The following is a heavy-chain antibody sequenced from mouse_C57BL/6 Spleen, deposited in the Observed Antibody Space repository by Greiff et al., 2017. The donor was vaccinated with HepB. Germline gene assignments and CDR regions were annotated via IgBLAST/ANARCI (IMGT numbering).Heavy chain of an antibody. CDR1: GYTFTSYW. D-gene: IGHD4-1*01. CDR2: IDPSDSYT. J-gene: IGHJ4*01. V-gene: IGHV1-69*01. CDR3: GRGNWDYYAMDY. Sequence: QVQLQQPGAELVMPGASVKLSCKASGYTFTSYWMHWVKQRPGQGLEWIGEIDPSDSYTNYNQKFKGKSTLTVDKSSSTAYMQLSSLTSEDSAVYDCGRGNWDYYAMDYWGQGTSVTVSS.